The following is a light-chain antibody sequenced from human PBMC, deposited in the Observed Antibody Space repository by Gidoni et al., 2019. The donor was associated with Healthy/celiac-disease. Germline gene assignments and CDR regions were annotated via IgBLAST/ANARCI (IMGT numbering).Light chain of an antibody. Sequence: EIVMTQSPATLSVSPGERATLSCRARQSVSSTLAWYQQKPGQAPRLLIYGASTRATGIPARFSGSGSGTEFTLPISSLQSEDFAVYYCQQYNNWPPITFGQGTRLEIK. J-gene: IGKJ5*01. CDR3: QQYNNWPPIT. CDR2: GAS. V-gene: IGKV3-15*01. CDR1: QSVSST.